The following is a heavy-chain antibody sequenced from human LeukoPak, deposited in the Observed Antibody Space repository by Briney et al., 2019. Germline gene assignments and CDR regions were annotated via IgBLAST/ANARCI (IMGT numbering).Heavy chain of an antibody. CDR3: ARHYGSGSYGSYYYYYMDV. CDR1: GFTFSSYA. CDR2: ISGSGGST. Sequence: GGSLRLSCAASGFTFSSYAMSWVRQAPGKGLEWVSGISGSGGSTNYEDSVKGRFTISRDNSKNTLYLQMNGLRAEDTAVYYCARHYGSGSYGSYYYYYMDVWAKGATVTVSS. D-gene: IGHD3-10*01. J-gene: IGHJ6*03. V-gene: IGHV3-23*01.